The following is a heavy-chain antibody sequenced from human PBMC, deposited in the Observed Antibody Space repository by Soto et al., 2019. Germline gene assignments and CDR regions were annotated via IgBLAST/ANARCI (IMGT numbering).Heavy chain of an antibody. CDR3: AKDFAAAGISHYYYYGMDV. CDR1: GFTFDDYT. V-gene: IGHV3-43*01. Sequence: GGSLRLSCAASGFTFDDYTMHWVRQAPGKGLEWVSLISWDGGSTYYADSVKGRFTISRDNSKNSLYLQMNSLRTEDTALYYCAKDFAAAGISHYYYYGMDVWGQGTTVTVSS. J-gene: IGHJ6*02. D-gene: IGHD6-13*01. CDR2: ISWDGGST.